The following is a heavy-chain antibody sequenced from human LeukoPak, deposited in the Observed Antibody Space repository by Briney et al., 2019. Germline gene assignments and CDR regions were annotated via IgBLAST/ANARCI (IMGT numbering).Heavy chain of an antibody. J-gene: IGHJ3*02. CDR3: AKGLSGYYPLDAFDI. D-gene: IGHD3-22*01. CDR2: FSGTSNTI. Sequence: GGSLRLSCVASGFTFSSHSMSWVRQAPGKGLEWVSYFSGTSNTIYYADSVKGRFTISRDNSKNTLYLQMNSLRAEDTAVYYCAKGLSGYYPLDAFDIWGQGTMVTVSS. V-gene: IGHV3-48*01. CDR1: GFTFSSHS.